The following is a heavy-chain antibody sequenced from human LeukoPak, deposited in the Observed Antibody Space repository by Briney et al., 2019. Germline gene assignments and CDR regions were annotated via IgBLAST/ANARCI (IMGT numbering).Heavy chain of an antibody. V-gene: IGHV3-48*03. J-gene: IGHJ5*02. CDR3: ARISYSSMLYNWFDP. CDR2: ISRSGSTI. D-gene: IGHD6-13*01. CDR1: GFTFSRYD. Sequence: GGSLRLSCAASGFTFSRYDMSWVRQAPGKGLEWVSYISRSGSTIYYADSVKGRFTISRDNAKNSLFLQMSSLRAEDTAVYYCARISYSSMLYNWFDPWGQGTLVTVFS.